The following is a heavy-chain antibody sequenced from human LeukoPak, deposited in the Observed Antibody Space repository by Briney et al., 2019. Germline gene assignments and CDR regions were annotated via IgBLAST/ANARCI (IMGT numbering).Heavy chain of an antibody. Sequence: SETLSLTCAVSGGSFTDYYWSWIRQPPGKGLEWIGESSHSGSTNYNPSLKSRVTLSVDTSKNQFSLKLSSVTAADTAVYYCAVLRYDRDHWGQGTLVTVSS. V-gene: IGHV4-34*01. J-gene: IGHJ4*02. CDR2: SSHSGST. CDR3: AVLRYDRDH. D-gene: IGHD5-12*01. CDR1: GGSFTDYY.